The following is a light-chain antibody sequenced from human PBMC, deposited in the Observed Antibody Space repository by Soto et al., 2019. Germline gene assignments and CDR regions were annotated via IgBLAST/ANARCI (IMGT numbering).Light chain of an antibody. CDR3: QQYNNWPSVT. CDR2: GAS. Sequence: EIVMTQSPATLSVSPGERATLSCRTSQTINSNLAWYQQKPGQAPRLLIYGASTRATGIPARFSGSGSGTEFTLTISSLQSEDFAVYYCQQYNNWPSVTFGQGTKVEIK. V-gene: IGKV3-15*01. J-gene: IGKJ1*01. CDR1: QTINSN.